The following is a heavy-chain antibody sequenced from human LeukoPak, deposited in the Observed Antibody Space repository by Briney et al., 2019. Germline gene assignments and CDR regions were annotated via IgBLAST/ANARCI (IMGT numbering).Heavy chain of an antibody. D-gene: IGHD3-22*01. CDR1: GFIFDDYG. CDR2: INWNAGGT. V-gene: IGHV3-20*04. J-gene: IGHJ4*02. CDR3: AKRADGSSSYCPDY. Sequence: GGSLRLSCATSGFIFDDYGMSWVRQAPGKGLEWVSSINWNAGGTFYADSVKGRFTISRDNAKNSLYLQMNLLRDEDTAVYYCAKRADGSSSYCPDYWGQGTLVTVSS.